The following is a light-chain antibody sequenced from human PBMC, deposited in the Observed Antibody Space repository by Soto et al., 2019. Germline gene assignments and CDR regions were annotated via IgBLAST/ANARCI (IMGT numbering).Light chain of an antibody. CDR1: QSISNW. CDR2: DAS. Sequence: DIQMTQSPSILSASVGDRVTITCRASQSISNWLAWYQQKPGRAPKVLIYDASSLHSGVPSRFSGSGSGTEFTLTISSLQPDDIATYYCQQYKSYSYTFGQGTNLEI. CDR3: QQYKSYSYT. J-gene: IGKJ2*01. V-gene: IGKV1-5*01.